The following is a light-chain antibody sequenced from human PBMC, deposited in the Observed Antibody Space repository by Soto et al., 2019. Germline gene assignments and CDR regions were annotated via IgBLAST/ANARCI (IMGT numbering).Light chain of an antibody. CDR2: GAS. J-gene: IGKJ4*02. Sequence: EIVLTQSPGTLSLSPGDRATLSCRASQSVTGSYLAWYQHKPGQAPSLLIYGASSRATGIPDRFSGSGSGTDFTLTISGLEPEDFAVSYCQQYGTSPRSFGEGTKVEIK. V-gene: IGKV3-20*01. CDR3: QQYGTSPRS. CDR1: QSVTGSY.